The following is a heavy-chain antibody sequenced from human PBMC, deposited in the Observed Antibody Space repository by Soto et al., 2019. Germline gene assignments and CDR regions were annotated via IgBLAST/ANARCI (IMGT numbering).Heavy chain of an antibody. CDR3: ARGVATIGGYFDY. CDR2: ISSNGSST. J-gene: IGHJ4*02. D-gene: IGHD5-12*01. Sequence: GSLRLSCAASGFTFSTYWMHWVRQVPGKGLVWVSRISSNGSSTSYANSVKGRFTISRDNAKNTLYLQMGSLRAEDMAVYYCARGVATIGGYFDYWGQGTLVTVSS. V-gene: IGHV3-74*01. CDR1: GFTFSTYW.